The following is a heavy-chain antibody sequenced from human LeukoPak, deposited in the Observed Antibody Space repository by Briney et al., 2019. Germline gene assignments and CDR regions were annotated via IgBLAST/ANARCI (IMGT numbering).Heavy chain of an antibody. CDR3: ATSYPRYDYVWGSYRLTYYFDY. J-gene: IGHJ4*02. Sequence: PGGSLRLYCAASGFTFSSYAMSWVRQAPGKGLEWVSAISGSGGSTYYADSVKGRFTISRDNSKNTLYLQMNSLRAEDTAVYYCATSYPRYDYVWGSYRLTYYFDYWGQGTLVTVSS. CDR1: GFTFSSYA. V-gene: IGHV3-23*01. CDR2: ISGSGGST. D-gene: IGHD3-16*02.